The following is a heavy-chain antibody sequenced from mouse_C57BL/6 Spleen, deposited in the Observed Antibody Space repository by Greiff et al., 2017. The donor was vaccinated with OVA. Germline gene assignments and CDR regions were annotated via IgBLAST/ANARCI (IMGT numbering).Heavy chain of an antibody. CDR2: INPSSGYT. Sequence: QVQLQQSGAELARPGASVTMSCKASGYTFTSYTMHWVKQRPGQGLEWIGYINPSSGYTKYNQKFKDKATLTADKSSSTAYMRLISLTSEDSAVYYCARSWDDYDALYAMDGWGKGATVTVAS. J-gene: IGHJ4*01. CDR1: GYTFTSYT. V-gene: IGHV1-4*01. D-gene: IGHD2-4*01. CDR3: ARSWDDYDALYAMDG.